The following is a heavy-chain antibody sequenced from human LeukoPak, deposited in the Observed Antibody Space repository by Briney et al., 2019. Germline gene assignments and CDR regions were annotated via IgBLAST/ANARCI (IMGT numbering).Heavy chain of an antibody. CDR2: IGIDSGNT. J-gene: IGHJ6*03. V-gene: IGHV3-48*01. Sequence: GGSLRLSCAASGFTFSDYSMNWVRQAPGKGLEWISYIGIDSGNTNYADSVKGRFTISGDKAKNSLYLQMNSLRVEDTAVYYCARGRGVYYYYMDVWGKGTTVTVSS. D-gene: IGHD3-3*01. CDR1: GFTFSDYS. CDR3: ARGRGVYYYYMDV.